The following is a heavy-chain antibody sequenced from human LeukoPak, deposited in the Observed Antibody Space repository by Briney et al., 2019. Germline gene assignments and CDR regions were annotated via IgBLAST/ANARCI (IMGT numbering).Heavy chain of an antibody. CDR2: ISGSGGST. J-gene: IGHJ5*02. Sequence: GGSLRLSCAASGFTFSSYSMSWVRQAPGKGLEWVSAISGSGGSTYYADSVKGRFTISRDNSKNTLYLQMNSLRAEDTAVYYCAKDLDSSSLNWFDPWGQGTRVTVSS. CDR1: GFTFSSYS. V-gene: IGHV3-23*01. CDR3: AKDLDSSSLNWFDP. D-gene: IGHD6-6*01.